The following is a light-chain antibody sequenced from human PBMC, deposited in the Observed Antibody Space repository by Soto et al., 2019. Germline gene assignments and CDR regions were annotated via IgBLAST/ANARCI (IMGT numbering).Light chain of an antibody. J-gene: IGLJ1*01. CDR2: GNS. CDR3: QSYDSSLGGSNV. CDR1: SSNIGAGYD. Sequence: QSVLTQPPSVSGAPGQRVTISCTGSSSNIGAGYDVHWYQQLPGTAPKLLIYGNSNRPSGVPDRFSGSKSGTSASLAITGLQAEDEADYYCQSYDSSLGGSNVFGTGTKVTV. V-gene: IGLV1-40*01.